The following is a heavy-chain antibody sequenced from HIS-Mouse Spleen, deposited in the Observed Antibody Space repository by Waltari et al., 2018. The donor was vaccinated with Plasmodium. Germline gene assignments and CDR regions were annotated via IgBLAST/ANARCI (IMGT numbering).Heavy chain of an antibody. CDR2: ISYDGSNK. V-gene: IGHV3-30*18. J-gene: IGHJ4*02. CDR3: AKDRRSSSWYVDY. D-gene: IGHD6-13*01. Sequence: QVQLVESGGGVVQPGRSLRLSCAASGCTFSRYGMHWVRQAPGKGLEWVAVISYDGSNKYYADSVKGRFTISRDNSKNTLYLQMNSLRAEDTAVYYCAKDRRSSSWYVDYWGQGTLVTVSS. CDR1: GCTFSRYG.